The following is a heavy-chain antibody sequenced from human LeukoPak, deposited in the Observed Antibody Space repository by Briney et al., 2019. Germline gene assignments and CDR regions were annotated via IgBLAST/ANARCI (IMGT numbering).Heavy chain of an antibody. CDR2: ITSSCTP. J-gene: IGHJ3*02. V-gene: IGHV3-69-1*01. CDR3: ARERVTTTAFDI. D-gene: IGHD5-12*01. Sequence: GSLRLSCAASGFTLSTYNTHWVRQAPGKGLEWVSSITSSCTPYADSETRRFTISRDNAKNSLYLQMNSLRAEDTAVYYCARERVTTTAFDIWGQGTLASVSS. CDR1: GFTLSTYN.